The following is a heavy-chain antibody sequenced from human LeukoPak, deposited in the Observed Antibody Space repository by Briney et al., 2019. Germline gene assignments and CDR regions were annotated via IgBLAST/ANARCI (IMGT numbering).Heavy chain of an antibody. Sequence: PGGSLRLSCAASGFTFSSYEMNWVRQAPGKGLEWVSYISSSGSTIYYADSVKDRFTISRDNAKNSLYLQMNSLRAEDTAVYYCAGGLSVFDYWGQGTLVTVSS. CDR3: AGGLSVFDY. CDR2: ISSSGSTI. D-gene: IGHD3-16*02. CDR1: GFTFSSYE. V-gene: IGHV3-48*03. J-gene: IGHJ4*02.